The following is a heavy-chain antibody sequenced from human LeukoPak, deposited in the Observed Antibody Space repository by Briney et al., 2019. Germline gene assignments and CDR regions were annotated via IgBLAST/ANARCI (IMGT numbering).Heavy chain of an antibody. Sequence: SETLSLTCAVYGGSFSGYYWSWIRQPPGKGLEWIGEINHSGSTNYNPSLKSRVTISVDTSKNQFSLKLSSVTAADTAVYYCARGGVAAAAYAPPLDYWGQGTLVTVSS. V-gene: IGHV4-34*01. D-gene: IGHD6-13*01. J-gene: IGHJ4*02. CDR3: ARGGVAAAAYAPPLDY. CDR1: GGSFSGYY. CDR2: INHSGST.